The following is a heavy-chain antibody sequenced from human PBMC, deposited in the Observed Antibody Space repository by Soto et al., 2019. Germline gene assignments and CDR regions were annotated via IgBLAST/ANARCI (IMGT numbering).Heavy chain of an antibody. CDR2: IIPIFGTA. V-gene: IGHV1-69*13. Sequence: SVKVSCKASGGTFSSYAISWVRQAPGQGLEWMGGIIPIFGTANYAQKFQGRVTITADESTSTAYMELSSLRSEDTAVYYCARAEYYYDSSGYQYYYYYYGMDVWGQGTTVTVSS. CDR1: GGTFSSYA. CDR3: ARAEYYYDSSGYQYYYYYYGMDV. D-gene: IGHD3-22*01. J-gene: IGHJ6*02.